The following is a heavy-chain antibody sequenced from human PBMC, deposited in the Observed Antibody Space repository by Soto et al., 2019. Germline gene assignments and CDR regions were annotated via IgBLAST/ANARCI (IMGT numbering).Heavy chain of an antibody. V-gene: IGHV3-30-3*01. CDR1: GFTFSSYA. Sequence: LRLSCAASGFTFSSYAMHWVRQAPGKGLEWVAVISYDGSNKYYADSVKGRFTISRDNSKNTLYLQMNSLRAEDTAVYYCARDNYYDSSGYYSNWFDPWGQGTLVTVSS. J-gene: IGHJ5*02. D-gene: IGHD3-22*01. CDR2: ISYDGSNK. CDR3: ARDNYYDSSGYYSNWFDP.